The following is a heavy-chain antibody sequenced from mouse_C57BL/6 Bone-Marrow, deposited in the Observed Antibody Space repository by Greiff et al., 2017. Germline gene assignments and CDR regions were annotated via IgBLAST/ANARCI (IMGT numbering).Heavy chain of an antibody. Sequence: EVQGVESGGGLVQPGGSLKLSCAASGFTFSDYYMYWVRQTPEKRLEWVAYISNGGGSTYYPDTVKGRFTISRDNAKNTLYLQMSRLKSEDTAMYYCARHPITTVVATRAMDYWGQGTSVTVSS. CDR3: ARHPITTVVATRAMDY. D-gene: IGHD1-1*01. J-gene: IGHJ4*01. V-gene: IGHV5-12*01. CDR2: ISNGGGST. CDR1: GFTFSDYY.